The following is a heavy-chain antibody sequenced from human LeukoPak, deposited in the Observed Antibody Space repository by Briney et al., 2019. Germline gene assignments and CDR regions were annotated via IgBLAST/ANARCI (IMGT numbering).Heavy chain of an antibody. D-gene: IGHD1-1*01. Sequence: PGGSLRLSCAASGFTFSSHSMNWVRQAPGKGLEWVSSISTSSTYIYYADSVKGRFTISRDNAKNSLYLQMNSLRAEDTAIYYCATSPGELEFDYWGQGTLVTVSS. CDR3: ATSPGELEFDY. J-gene: IGHJ4*02. CDR1: GFTFSSHS. CDR2: ISTSSTYI. V-gene: IGHV3-21*01.